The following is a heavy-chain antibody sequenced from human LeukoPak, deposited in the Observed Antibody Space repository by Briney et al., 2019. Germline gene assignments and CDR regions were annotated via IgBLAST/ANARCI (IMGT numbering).Heavy chain of an antibody. CDR2: ISGSGGST. J-gene: IGHJ3*02. D-gene: IGHD4-17*01. V-gene: IGHV3-23*01. CDR3: AKDPNGDYIGTFDI. Sequence: GGSLRLSCTTSKFNFNTYGMTWVRQAPGKGLEWDSSISGSGGSTQYAASVQGRFTISRDNSKNTLYLQMNSLRAEDTAVYYCAKDPNGDYIGTFDIWGQGTMVTVSP. CDR1: KFNFNTYG.